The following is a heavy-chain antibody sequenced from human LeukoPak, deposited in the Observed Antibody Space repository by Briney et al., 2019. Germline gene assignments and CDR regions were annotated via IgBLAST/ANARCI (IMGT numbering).Heavy chain of an antibody. CDR1: GDSISSYY. D-gene: IGHD3-10*01. Sequence: SETLSLTCTVSGDSISSYYWSWIRQPPGKGLEWIGYIYYSGSTNYNPSLKSRVTISVDTSKSQFSLKLDSVTAADTAVYFCARDPIRGKDAFDIWGQGTQVTVSS. V-gene: IGHV4-59*12. CDR3: ARDPIRGKDAFDI. J-gene: IGHJ3*02. CDR2: IYYSGST.